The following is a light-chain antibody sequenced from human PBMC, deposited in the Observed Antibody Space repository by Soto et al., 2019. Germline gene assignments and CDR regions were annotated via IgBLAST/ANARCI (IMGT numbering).Light chain of an antibody. J-gene: IGKJ1*01. V-gene: IGKV1-5*03. CDR1: QTVYTW. CDR3: HQYHNYMWT. Sequence: MTQSPSSLSASEGDRVTITCRASQTVYTWVAWYQQKPGKAPKVLMYQASTLENGVPSRFSGSGSGTDFTLTISSLQPDDFATYYCHQYHNYMWTFGQGTRWIS. CDR2: QAS.